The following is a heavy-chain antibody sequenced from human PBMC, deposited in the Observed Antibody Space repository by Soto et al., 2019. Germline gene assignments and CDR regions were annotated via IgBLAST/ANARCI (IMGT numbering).Heavy chain of an antibody. D-gene: IGHD5-18*01. CDR2: IIPTFGTA. CDR3: ARLGNVDTAMVDGMDV. Sequence: QVQLVQSGAEVKKPGSSVKVSCKASGGTFSSYAISWVRQAPGQGLEWMGGIIPTFGTANYAQKFQGRVTITADKSTSTAYMELSSLRSEDTAVYYCARLGNVDTAMVDGMDVWGQGTTVTVSS. V-gene: IGHV1-69*06. J-gene: IGHJ6*02. CDR1: GGTFSSYA.